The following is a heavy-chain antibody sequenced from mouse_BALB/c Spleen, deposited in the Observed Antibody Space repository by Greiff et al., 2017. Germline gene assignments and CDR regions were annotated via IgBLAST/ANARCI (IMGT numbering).Heavy chain of an antibody. CDR1: GFSLTGYG. Sequence: VQLQQSGPGLVAPSQSLSITCTVSGFSLTGYGVNWVRQPPGKGLEWLGMIWGDGSTDYNSALKSRLSISKDNSKSQVFLKMNSLQTDDTARYYCARDHGSSYGWFAYWGQGTLVTVSA. CDR2: IWGDGST. D-gene: IGHD1-1*01. J-gene: IGHJ3*01. V-gene: IGHV2-6-7*01. CDR3: ARDHGSSYGWFAY.